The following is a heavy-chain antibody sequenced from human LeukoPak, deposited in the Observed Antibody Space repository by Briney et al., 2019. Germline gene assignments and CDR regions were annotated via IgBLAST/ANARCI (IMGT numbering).Heavy chain of an antibody. D-gene: IGHD3-22*01. J-gene: IGHJ4*02. V-gene: IGHV3-74*01. CDR2: INVEGNYI. Sequence: GKSLRLSCAASGSTVSRYWMHWVRQAPGKGRVWVARINVEGNYIDYAESVKGRFTSSRDSAMNTLYLQMNSVRAEDTAVYSCARDLTGPYDHWGQGTLVTVSS. CDR3: ARDLTGPYDH. CDR1: GSTVSRYW.